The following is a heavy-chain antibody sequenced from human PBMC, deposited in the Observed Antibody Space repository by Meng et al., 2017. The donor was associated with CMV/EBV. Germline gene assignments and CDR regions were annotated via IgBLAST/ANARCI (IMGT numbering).Heavy chain of an antibody. CDR3: ARDRAASYYFDY. Sequence: CAASGVTVSSIYMSWVRQAPGKGLEWVSVIYSGGSTYYADSVKGRFTISRDNSKNTLYLQMNSLRAEDTAVYYCARDRAASYYFDYWGQGTLVTVSS. CDR1: GVTVSSIY. CDR2: IYSGGST. D-gene: IGHD6-13*01. V-gene: IGHV3-53*01. J-gene: IGHJ4*02.